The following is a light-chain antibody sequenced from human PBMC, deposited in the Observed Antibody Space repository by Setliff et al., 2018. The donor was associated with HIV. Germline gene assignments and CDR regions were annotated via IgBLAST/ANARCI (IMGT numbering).Light chain of an antibody. CDR1: SSDVGSYNL. CDR2: ELN. CDR3: CSYVTVNTWV. Sequence: QSALAQPASVSGSLGQSITISCTGTSSDVGSYNLVSWYQQHPGVAPKLVIFELNKRPSGVSTRFSGSKSGNTASLTISGLQAEDEGDYYCCSYVTVNTWVFGGGTK. J-gene: IGLJ3*02. V-gene: IGLV2-23*02.